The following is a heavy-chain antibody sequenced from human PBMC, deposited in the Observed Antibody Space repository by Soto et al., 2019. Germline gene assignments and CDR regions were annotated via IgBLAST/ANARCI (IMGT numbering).Heavy chain of an antibody. D-gene: IGHD1-26*01. V-gene: IGHV4-31*03. CDR3: ARQRPTDGRWEFANYYGMDV. CDR1: GDSISSGAYY. CDR2: IHSSGSS. J-gene: IGHJ6*02. Sequence: NPSETLSLTCTVSGDSISSGAYYWSWVRQLPGKGLEWIGYIHSSGSSYYTPSLKSRVTISVDTSKNQFSLKLSSVTAADTAVYYCARQRPTDGRWEFANYYGMDVWGQGTPVTVSS.